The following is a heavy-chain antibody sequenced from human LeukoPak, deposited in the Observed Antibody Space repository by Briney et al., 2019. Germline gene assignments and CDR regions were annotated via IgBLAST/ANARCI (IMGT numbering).Heavy chain of an antibody. V-gene: IGHV3-9*01. CDR1: GFTFDDYA. CDR2: ISWNSGSI. Sequence: GRSLRLSCAASGFTFDDYAMHWVRQAPGKGLEWVSGISWNSGSIGYADSVKDRFTISRDNAKNSLYLQMNSLRAEDTALYYCAKGPYWGQGTLVTVSS. J-gene: IGHJ4*02. CDR3: AKGPY.